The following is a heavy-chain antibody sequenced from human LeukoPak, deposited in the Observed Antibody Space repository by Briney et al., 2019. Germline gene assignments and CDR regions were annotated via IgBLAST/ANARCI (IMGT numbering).Heavy chain of an antibody. J-gene: IGHJ4*02. Sequence: GSLRLSCVASGFTFSSYWMSWVRQAPGKGLEWVANIKQDGSEKYYVDSVKGRFTISRDNAKNSLYLQMNSLRAEDTAVYYCARDDYGDYWGQGTLVTVSS. V-gene: IGHV3-7*01. CDR3: ARDDYGDY. D-gene: IGHD4-17*01. CDR1: GFTFSSYW. CDR2: IKQDGSEK.